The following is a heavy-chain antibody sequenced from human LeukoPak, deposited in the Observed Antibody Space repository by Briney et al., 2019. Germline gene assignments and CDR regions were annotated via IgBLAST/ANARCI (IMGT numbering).Heavy chain of an antibody. V-gene: IGHV3-11*01. D-gene: IGHD6-13*01. CDR1: GFTFSDYY. CDR3: ARGKDIAAADTYFDY. J-gene: IGHJ4*02. Sequence: GGSLRLSCAASGFTFSDYYMSWIRQAPGKGLEWVSYISSSGSTIYYADSVKGRFTISRDNAKNSLYLQMNSLRAEDTAVYYCARGKDIAAADTYFDYWGQGTLVTFSS. CDR2: ISSSGSTI.